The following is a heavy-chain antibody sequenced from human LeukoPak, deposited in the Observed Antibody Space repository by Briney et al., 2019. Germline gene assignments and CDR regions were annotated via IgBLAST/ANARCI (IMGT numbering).Heavy chain of an antibody. V-gene: IGHV1-18*01. CDR3: ARDAYYDILTGSGFDI. CDR2: ISAYNGNT. CDR1: GYTFTSYG. Sequence: ASVKVSCKASGYTFTSYGISWVRQAPGQGLEWMGWISAYNGNTNYAQKLQGRVTMTTDTSTSTAYMELRSLRSDDTAVYYCARDAYYDILTGSGFDIWGQGTMVTVSS. D-gene: IGHD3-9*01. J-gene: IGHJ3*02.